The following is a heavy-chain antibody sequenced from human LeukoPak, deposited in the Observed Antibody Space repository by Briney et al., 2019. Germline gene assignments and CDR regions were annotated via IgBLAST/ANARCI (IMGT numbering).Heavy chain of an antibody. J-gene: IGHJ4*02. V-gene: IGHV3-21*01. CDR1: GFTFSSYS. CDR3: ARSLGSVTIDY. CDR2: ISSSSSYI. D-gene: IGHD4-17*01. Sequence: GGSLRPSCAASGFTFSSYSMNWVGQAPGKGLEGVSSISSSSSYIYYADSVKGRFTISRDNAKNSLYLQMNSLRAEDTAVYYCARSLGSVTIDYWGQGTLVTVSS.